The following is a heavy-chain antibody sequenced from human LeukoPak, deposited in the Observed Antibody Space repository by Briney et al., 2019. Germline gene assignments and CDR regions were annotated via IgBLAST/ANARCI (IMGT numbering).Heavy chain of an antibody. D-gene: IGHD3-22*01. CDR2: LTNSGGSGGVT. Sequence: GSLRLSCAASGFTFSTYAMSWVRQAPGKGLEWVSALTNSGGSGGVTYYADSVKGRFIISRDNSKSTLYLQLSSLRAEDTAVYYCAKATSTDHYDSRGFYRVDFDSWGQGTLVTVSS. J-gene: IGHJ4*02. V-gene: IGHV3-23*01. CDR3: AKATSTDHYDSRGFYRVDFDS. CDR1: GFTFSTYA.